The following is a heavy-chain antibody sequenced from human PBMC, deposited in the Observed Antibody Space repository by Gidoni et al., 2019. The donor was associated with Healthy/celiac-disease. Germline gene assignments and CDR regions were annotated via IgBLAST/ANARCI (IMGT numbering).Heavy chain of an antibody. CDR2: INHSGST. Sequence: QVQLQQWGAGLLKPSETLSLTCAVYGGSFSGYYWSWIRQPPGKGLEWIGEINHSGSTNYNPSLKSRVTISVDTSKNQFSLKLSSVTAADTAVYYCARGVRAVVAARFDYWGQGTLVTVSS. D-gene: IGHD2-15*01. J-gene: IGHJ4*02. CDR1: GGSFSGYY. V-gene: IGHV4-34*01. CDR3: ARGVRAVVAARFDY.